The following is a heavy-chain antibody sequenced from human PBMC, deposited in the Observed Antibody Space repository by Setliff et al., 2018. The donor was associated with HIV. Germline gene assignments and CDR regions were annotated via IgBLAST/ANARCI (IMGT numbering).Heavy chain of an antibody. Sequence: GGSLRLSCEASGFPFSVHGMHWVRQSPGKGLEWLAVIWYDGGTKYYTDSVKGRFTISRNNSKNTLYLQMNSLRAEDTAVYYCAKSRPDSPSYYMDVWGKGTTVTVSS. J-gene: IGHJ6*03. CDR2: IWYDGGTK. CDR1: GFPFSVHG. V-gene: IGHV3-33*06. CDR3: AKSRPDSPSYYMDV. D-gene: IGHD2-15*01.